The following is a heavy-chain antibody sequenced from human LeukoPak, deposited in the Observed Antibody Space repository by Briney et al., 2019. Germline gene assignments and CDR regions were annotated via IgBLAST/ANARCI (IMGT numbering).Heavy chain of an antibody. CDR2: INHSGST. J-gene: IGHJ4*02. D-gene: IGHD6-6*01. CDR3: ARGTSIAARPEFDY. Sequence: SETLSLTCAVYGGSFSGYYWSWIRQPPGKGLEWIGEINHSGSTYYNPSLKSRVTISVDTSKNQFSLKLSSVTAADTAVYYCARGTSIAARPEFDYWGQGTLVTVSS. V-gene: IGHV4-34*01. CDR1: GGSFSGYY.